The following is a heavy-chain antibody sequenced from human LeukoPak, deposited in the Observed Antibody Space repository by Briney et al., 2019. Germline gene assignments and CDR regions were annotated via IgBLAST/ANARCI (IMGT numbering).Heavy chain of an antibody. V-gene: IGHV4-39*01. CDR3: ARSYDSSGYYPYYYYYMDV. CDR1: GGSISSSSYY. Sequence: SETLSLTCTASGGSISSSSYYLGWIRQPPGKGLEWIGSIYYSWSTYYNPSLKSRVTISVDTSKNQFSLKLSSVTAADTAVYHCARSYDSSGYYPYYYYYMDVWGKGNTVTVSS. D-gene: IGHD3-22*01. CDR2: IYYSWST. J-gene: IGHJ6*03.